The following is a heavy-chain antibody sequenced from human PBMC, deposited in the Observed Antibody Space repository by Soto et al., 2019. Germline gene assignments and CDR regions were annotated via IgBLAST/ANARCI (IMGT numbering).Heavy chain of an antibody. CDR3: AVVPAAMKARYGMDV. D-gene: IGHD2-2*01. Sequence: GGSLRLSCAASGFTFSSYSMNWVRQAPGKGLEWVSSISSSGSYIYYADSVKGRFTISRDNAKNSLYLQMNSLRAEDTAVYYCAVVPAAMKARYGMDVWGQGTTVTVSS. CDR1: GFTFSSYS. CDR2: ISSSGSYI. V-gene: IGHV3-21*01. J-gene: IGHJ6*02.